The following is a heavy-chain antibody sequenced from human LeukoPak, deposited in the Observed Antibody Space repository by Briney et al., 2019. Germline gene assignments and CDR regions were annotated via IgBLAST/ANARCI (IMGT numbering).Heavy chain of an antibody. CDR2: ISYDGSNK. CDR1: GFTFSSYA. D-gene: IGHD3-10*01. Sequence: GGSLRLSCAASGFTFSSYAMHWVRQAPGKGLEWVAVISYDGSNKYYADSVKGRFTISRDNSKNTLYLQMNSLRAEDTAVYYCARWGVTGYYYMDVWGKGTTVTVSS. J-gene: IGHJ6*03. V-gene: IGHV3-30*04. CDR3: ARWGVTGYYYMDV.